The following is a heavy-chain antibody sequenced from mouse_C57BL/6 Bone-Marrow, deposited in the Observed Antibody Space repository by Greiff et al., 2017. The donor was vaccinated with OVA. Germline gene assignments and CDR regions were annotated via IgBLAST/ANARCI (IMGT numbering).Heavy chain of an antibody. D-gene: IGHD4-1*01. J-gene: IGHJ3*01. Sequence: EVKVEESGGGLVQPGGSLKLSCAASGFTFSDYYMYWVRQTPEKRLEWVAYISNGGGSTYYPDTVKGRFTISRDNAKNTLYLQMSRLKSEDTAMYYCARHRTGTLFAYWGQGTLVTVSA. CDR3: ARHRTGTLFAY. CDR1: GFTFSDYY. CDR2: ISNGGGST. V-gene: IGHV5-12*01.